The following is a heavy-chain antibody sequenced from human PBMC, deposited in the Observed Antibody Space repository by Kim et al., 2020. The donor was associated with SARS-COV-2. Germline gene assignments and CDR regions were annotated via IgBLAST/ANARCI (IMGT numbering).Heavy chain of an antibody. D-gene: IGHD2-15*01. CDR3: ARDVKLLYYFDY. CDR1: GGSVSSGSYY. V-gene: IGHV4-61*01. J-gene: IGHJ4*02. CDR2: IYYSGST. Sequence: SETLSLTCTVSGGSVSSGSYYWSWIRQPPGKGLEWIGYIYYSGSTNYNPSLKSRVTISVDTSKNQFSLKLSSVTAADTAVYYCARDVKLLYYFDYWGQGTLVTVSS.